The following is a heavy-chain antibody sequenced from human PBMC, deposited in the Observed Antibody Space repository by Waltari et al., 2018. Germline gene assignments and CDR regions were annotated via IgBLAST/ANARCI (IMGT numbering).Heavy chain of an antibody. CDR3: ARGSRVIVVVPAGSNPYYYMDV. CDR2: IYYSGST. D-gene: IGHD2-2*01. V-gene: IGHV4-59*11. CDR1: GGSISSHY. Sequence: QVQLQESGPGLVKPSETLSLTCTVSGGSISSHYWSWIRQPPGKGLEWIGYIYYSGSTNYNPSLKSRVTISVDTSKNQFSLKLSSVTAADTAVYYCARGSRVIVVVPAGSNPYYYMDVWGKGTTVTVSS. J-gene: IGHJ6*03.